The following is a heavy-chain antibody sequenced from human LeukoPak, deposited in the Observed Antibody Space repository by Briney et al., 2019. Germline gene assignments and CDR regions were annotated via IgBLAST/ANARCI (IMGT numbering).Heavy chain of an antibody. CDR2: IYTSGST. CDR3: ARIVQVVPAASYDAFDI. V-gene: IGHV4-4*09. CDR1: GGSISSYY. J-gene: IGHJ3*02. Sequence: PSQTLSLTCTVSGGSISSYYWSWIRQPPGKGLEWIGYIYTSGSTNYNPSLKSRVTISVDTSKNQFSLKLSSVTAADTAVYYCARIVQVVPAASYDAFDIWGQGTMVTVSS. D-gene: IGHD2-2*01.